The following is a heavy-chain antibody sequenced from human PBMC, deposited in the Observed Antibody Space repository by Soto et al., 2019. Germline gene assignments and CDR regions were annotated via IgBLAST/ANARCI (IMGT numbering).Heavy chain of an antibody. CDR2: VSGSGSRT. CDR1: GFMFSSYV. D-gene: IGHD4-17*01. CDR3: AVLTTVSDADY. Sequence: EVQLLESGGGLVQPGGSLRLSCAASGFMFSSYVMSWVRQAPGKGLEWVSGVSGSGSRTYYADSVKGRFSISRDNSRNTLYLQLNTLRAEDTAVYYCAVLTTVSDADYWGQGTLVTVHS. V-gene: IGHV3-23*01. J-gene: IGHJ4*02.